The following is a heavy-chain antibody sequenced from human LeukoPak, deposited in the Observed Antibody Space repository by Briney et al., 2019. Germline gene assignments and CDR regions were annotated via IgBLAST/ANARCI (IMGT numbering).Heavy chain of an antibody. CDR3: VLGHYGGLFDN. V-gene: IGHV3-30-3*01. D-gene: IGHD4-23*01. CDR2: ISSDESKK. Sequence: PGRSLRLSCVASGFTFTRYDMRWVRQAPGKGLEWVAIISSDESKKDYANSVKGRFTIARDNSQSTLFVQMNSLRVEDTAVYYCVLGHYGGLFDNWGQGALVTVSS. CDR1: GFTFTRYD. J-gene: IGHJ4*02.